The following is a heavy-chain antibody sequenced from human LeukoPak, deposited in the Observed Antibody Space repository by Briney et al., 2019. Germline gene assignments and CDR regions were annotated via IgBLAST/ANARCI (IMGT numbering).Heavy chain of an antibody. D-gene: IGHD4-17*01. Sequence: ASVKVSCKASEYTFTGYYMHWVRQAPGQGLEWMGWINPNSGGTNYAQKFQGRATMTRDTSISTAYMELSRLRSDDTAVYYCARGIRSSFYYYYYMDVWGKGTTVTVSS. CDR1: EYTFTGYY. CDR2: INPNSGGT. CDR3: ARGIRSSFYYYYYMDV. V-gene: IGHV1-2*02. J-gene: IGHJ6*03.